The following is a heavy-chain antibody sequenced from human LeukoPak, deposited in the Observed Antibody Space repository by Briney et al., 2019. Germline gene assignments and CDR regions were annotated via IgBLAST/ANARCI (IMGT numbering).Heavy chain of an antibody. V-gene: IGHV1-8*01. CDR2: MNPNSGNT. Sequence: ASVKVSCKASGYTFTSYDINWVRHATGQGLEWMGWMNPNSGNTGYAQKFQGRVTMTRNTSISTAYMELSSLRSEDTAVYYCARGRRYYGSGDYYFDYWGQGTLVTVSS. CDR3: ARGRRYYGSGDYYFDY. CDR1: GYTFTSYD. J-gene: IGHJ4*02. D-gene: IGHD3-10*01.